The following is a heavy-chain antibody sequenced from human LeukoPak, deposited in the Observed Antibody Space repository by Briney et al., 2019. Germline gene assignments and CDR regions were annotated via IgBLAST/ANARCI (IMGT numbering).Heavy chain of an antibody. D-gene: IGHD5-12*01. Sequence: GGSLRLSCTASGFTFGDYAMSWVRQAPGKGLEWVGFIRSKAYGGTTEYAASVKGRFTISRDDSKSIAYLQMNSLKTEDTAVYYCTRDRLATIDYWGQGTLVTVSS. V-gene: IGHV3-49*04. CDR2: IRSKAYGGTT. CDR1: GFTFGDYA. CDR3: TRDRLATIDY. J-gene: IGHJ4*02.